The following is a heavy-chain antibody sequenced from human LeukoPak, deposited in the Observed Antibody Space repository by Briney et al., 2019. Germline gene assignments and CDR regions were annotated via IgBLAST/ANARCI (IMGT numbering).Heavy chain of an antibody. V-gene: IGHV4-39*07. Sequence: PSETLSLTCTVSGGSISTFYWAWIRQPPGKGLEWIGSIHYTGSTYYSASLKSRVTISVDTSKNQFSLKLPSVTAADTAVYYCARDSQYDSSGHAPWGQGILVTVSS. CDR3: ARDSQYDSSGHAP. D-gene: IGHD3-22*01. CDR1: GGSISTFY. J-gene: IGHJ5*02. CDR2: IHYTGST.